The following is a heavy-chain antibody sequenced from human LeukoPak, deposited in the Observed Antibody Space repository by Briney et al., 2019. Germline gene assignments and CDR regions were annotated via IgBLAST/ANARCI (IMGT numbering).Heavy chain of an antibody. CDR1: GGSISSYY. J-gene: IGHJ4*02. Sequence: SETLSLTCTVSGGSISSYYWSWIRQPPGKGLEWIGYIYYSGSTNYNPSLKSRVTISVDTSKNQFSLKLSSVTAADTAVYYCARVGAKYYYDSSGYTFDYWGQGTLVTVSS. V-gene: IGHV4-59*12. CDR2: IYYSGST. CDR3: ARVGAKYYYDSSGYTFDY. D-gene: IGHD3-22*01.